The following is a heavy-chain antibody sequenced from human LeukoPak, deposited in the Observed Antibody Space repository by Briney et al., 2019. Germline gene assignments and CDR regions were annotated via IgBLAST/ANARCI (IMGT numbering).Heavy chain of an antibody. D-gene: IGHD5-18*01. CDR1: GFTFSSYG. J-gene: IGHJ4*02. CDR3: AKDRSFGYFDY. CDR2: ISYDGSNK. Sequence: GGSLRLSCAASGFTFSSYGMHWVRQAPGKGLGWVAVISYDGSNKYYADSVKGRFTISRDNSKNTLYLQMNSLRAEDTAVYYCAKDRSFGYFDYWGQGTLVTVSS. V-gene: IGHV3-30*18.